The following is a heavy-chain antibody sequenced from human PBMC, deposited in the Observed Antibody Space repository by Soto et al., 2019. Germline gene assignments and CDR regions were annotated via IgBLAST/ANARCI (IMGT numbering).Heavy chain of an antibody. D-gene: IGHD2-2*01. CDR2: INHSGST. V-gene: IGHV4-34*01. Sequence: SETLSLTCAVYGGSFSGYYWSWIRQPPGKGLEWIGEINHSGSTNYNPSLKSRVTISVDTSKNQFSLKLSSVTAAETAVYYCARGVPAASIAYYYYYGMDVWGQGTTVTSP. CDR3: ARGVPAASIAYYYYYGMDV. CDR1: GGSFSGYY. J-gene: IGHJ6*02.